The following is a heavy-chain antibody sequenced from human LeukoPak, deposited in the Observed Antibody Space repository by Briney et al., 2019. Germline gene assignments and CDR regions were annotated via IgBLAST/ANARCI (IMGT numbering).Heavy chain of an antibody. V-gene: IGHV1-3*01. CDR3: ARDFGGYFDF. CDR1: GYTFTNYA. CDR2: INAGNGHT. D-gene: IGHD5-12*01. Sequence: ASVKVSCKASGYTFTNYAMHWVRQAPGQRLEWMGWINAGNGHTKYSQNFQDRVTITTDTSATTAYMELSSLRSEGTAVYYCARDFGGYFDFWGQGTLVTVSS. J-gene: IGHJ4*02.